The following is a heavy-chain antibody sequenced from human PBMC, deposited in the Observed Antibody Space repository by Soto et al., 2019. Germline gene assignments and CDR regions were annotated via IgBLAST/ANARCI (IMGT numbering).Heavy chain of an antibody. CDR3: ARGATHGSSWYFWFDP. Sequence: SVKVSCKASGGTFSTYSIHWVRQAPGQGLEWMGGIIPLFGTTNYAQKFKGRVTITADESTSTAYMELSSLRAEDAAVYYCARGATHGSSWYFWFDPWGQGTLVTVSS. J-gene: IGHJ5*02. CDR2: IIPLFGTT. D-gene: IGHD6-13*01. V-gene: IGHV1-69*13. CDR1: GGTFSTYS.